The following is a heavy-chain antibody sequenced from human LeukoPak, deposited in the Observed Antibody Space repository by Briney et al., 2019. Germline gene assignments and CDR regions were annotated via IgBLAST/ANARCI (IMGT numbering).Heavy chain of an antibody. CDR1: GFTFSSYW. J-gene: IGHJ4*02. CDR2: IKQDGSEE. CDR3: ARDVDYGDSIDYYYFDY. V-gene: IGHV3-7*01. D-gene: IGHD4-17*01. Sequence: GGSLRLSCAASGFTFSSYWMSWVRQAPGKGLEWVANIKQDGSEEYYMDSVKGRFTISRDNAKNSLHLQMNSLRAEDTAVYYCARDVDYGDSIDYYYFDYWGQGTLVTVSS.